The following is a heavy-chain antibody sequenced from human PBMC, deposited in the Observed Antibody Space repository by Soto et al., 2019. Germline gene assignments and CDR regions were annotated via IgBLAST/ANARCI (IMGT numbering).Heavy chain of an antibody. CDR2: IIPIFGTA. V-gene: IGHV1-69*13. D-gene: IGHD6-25*01. Sequence: ASVKVSCKASGGTFSSYAISWVRQAPGQGLEWMGGIIPIFGTANYAQKFQGRVTITADESTSTAYMELSSLRSEDTAVYYCARDFQRSNWFDPWGQGTLVTVSS. CDR1: GGTFSSYA. J-gene: IGHJ5*02. CDR3: ARDFQRSNWFDP.